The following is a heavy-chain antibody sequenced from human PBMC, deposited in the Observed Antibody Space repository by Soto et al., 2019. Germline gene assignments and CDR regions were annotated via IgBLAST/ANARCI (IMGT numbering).Heavy chain of an antibody. V-gene: IGHV3-11*01. D-gene: IGHD6-19*01. CDR3: ARAVAGTYAYYYHFYYMEV. CDR2: ISSSGRTI. CDR1: GFTFSDYY. Sequence: QGQLVESGGGLVKPGGSLRLSCAASGFTFSDYYMSWIRQAPGKGLEWVSYISSSGRTIYYADSEKGKFPISRDNDKNSLYMQMHSLRAEDTAVYYCARAVAGTYAYYYHFYYMEVWGKGTTVTVSS. J-gene: IGHJ6*03.